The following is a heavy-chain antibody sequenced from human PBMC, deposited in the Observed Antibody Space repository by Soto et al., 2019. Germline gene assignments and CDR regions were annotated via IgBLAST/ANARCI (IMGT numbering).Heavy chain of an antibody. CDR2: IYYSGST. V-gene: IGHV4-31*03. Sequence: QVQLQESGPGLVKPSQTLSLPCTVSGGSINSGGYYWNWLRQHPGKGLEWIGYIYYSGSTYYNPSLESRVTIAVDASKNQFSLKLSSVTAADTAVYYSARSVFPWGQGTLVTVSS. CDR3: ARSVFP. J-gene: IGHJ5*02. CDR1: GGSINSGGYY.